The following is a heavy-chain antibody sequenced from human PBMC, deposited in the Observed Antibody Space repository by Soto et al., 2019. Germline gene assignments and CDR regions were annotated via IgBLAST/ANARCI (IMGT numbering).Heavy chain of an antibody. D-gene: IGHD3-10*01. CDR2: IIPILGIA. J-gene: IGHJ5*02. Sequence: QVQLVQSGAEVKKPGSSVKVSCKASGGTFSSYTISWVRQAPGQGLEWMGRIIPILGIANYAQKFQGRVKITEYKSTSTAYMELSSLRSEDTGVYYCARARGSGSYNGHWFGPWGQGTLVTVSS. CDR3: ARARGSGSYNGHWFGP. CDR1: GGTFSSYT. V-gene: IGHV1-69*02.